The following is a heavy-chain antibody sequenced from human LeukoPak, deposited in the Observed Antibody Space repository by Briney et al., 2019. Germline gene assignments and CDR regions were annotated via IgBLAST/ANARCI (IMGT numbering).Heavy chain of an antibody. CDR3: ARVLGYCSSTSCHTADY. J-gene: IGHJ4*02. Sequence: SQTLSLTCTVSGGSISSGSYYWSWIPQPAGKGLEWFGRIYTSGSNYYNPSLRSRVTISVNTSKNQFSLKLSSVTDADTTVYYCARVLGYCSSTSCHTADYWGEGTRVTVST. CDR2: IYTSGSN. CDR1: GGSISSGSYY. D-gene: IGHD2-2*01. V-gene: IGHV4-61*02.